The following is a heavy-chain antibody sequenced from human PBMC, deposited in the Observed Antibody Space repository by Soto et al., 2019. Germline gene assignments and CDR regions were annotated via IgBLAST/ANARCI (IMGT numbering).Heavy chain of an antibody. CDR2: IKSESDGGTT. Sequence: GGSLRLSCAGSGFTFNDAWMNWVRLAPGKGLEWVGRIKSESDGGTTAYAAPVKGRFTISRDDSKNTVYLQMNSLRIEDTALYYCMTDRQYRPAYWGQGTQVTVSS. J-gene: IGHJ4*02. CDR3: MTDRQYRPAY. V-gene: IGHV3-15*07. CDR1: GFTFNDAW. D-gene: IGHD3-16*02.